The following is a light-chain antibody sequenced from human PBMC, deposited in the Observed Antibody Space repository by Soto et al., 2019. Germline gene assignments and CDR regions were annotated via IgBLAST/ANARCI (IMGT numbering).Light chain of an antibody. J-gene: IGKJ1*01. CDR2: LGS. Sequence: DIVMTQSPLSLPVTPGEPASISCRSSQSLLHSNGYNYLDWYLQKPGQSPQLLIYLGSNRASGVPDRFRGSGSGPDFTLNISRVEAEDVGVYYCMQALQTSWTFGQGTKVEIK. CDR3: MQALQTSWT. V-gene: IGKV2-28*01. CDR1: QSLLHSNGYNY.